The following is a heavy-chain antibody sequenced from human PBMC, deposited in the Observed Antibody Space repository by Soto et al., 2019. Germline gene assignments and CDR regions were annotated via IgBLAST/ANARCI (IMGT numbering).Heavy chain of an antibody. CDR1: GFTFSSYS. CDR2: ISSSSSTI. J-gene: IGHJ6*02. V-gene: IGHV3-48*02. CDR3: ARDSRSNYDFRSGYYYYGMDV. D-gene: IGHD3-3*01. Sequence: PGGSLRLSCAASGFTFSSYSMNWVRQAPGKGLEWVSYISSSSSTIYYADSVKGRFTISRDNAKNSLYLQMNSLRDEDTAVYYCARDSRSNYDFRSGYYYYGMDVWGQGTTVTVSS.